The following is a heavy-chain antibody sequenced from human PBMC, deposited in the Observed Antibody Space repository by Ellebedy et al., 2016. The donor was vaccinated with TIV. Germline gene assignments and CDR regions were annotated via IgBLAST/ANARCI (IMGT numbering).Heavy chain of an antibody. V-gene: IGHV7-4-1*02. CDR2: INSNTGNP. CDR1: GYTFTRYT. D-gene: IGHD2-2*01. CDR3: AREMFTNYYHAVDV. Sequence: AASVKVSCKASGYTFTRYTMNWVRQAPGQRLEWMGWINSNTGNPTYAQGFTGRFVFSVDTSVSTAYLQISSLKAEDTAVYYCAREMFTNYYHAVDVWGQGTTVTVSS. J-gene: IGHJ6*02.